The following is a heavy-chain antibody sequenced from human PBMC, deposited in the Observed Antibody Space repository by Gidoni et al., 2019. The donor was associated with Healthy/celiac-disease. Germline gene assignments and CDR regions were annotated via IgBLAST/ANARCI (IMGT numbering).Heavy chain of an antibody. CDR3: ARGLRRNGDYYYYYGMDV. D-gene: IGHD4-17*01. V-gene: IGHV3-11*01. CDR1: GFPFSDYY. CDR2: ISRSGSTR. Sequence: QVQLVESGGGLVKPGGSLRLSCAASGFPFSDYYMSWIRQAPGKGLEWVSYISRSGSTRYYADAVKGRFTISRDNAKNSLYLQMNSLRAEDTAVYYCARGLRRNGDYYYYYGMDVWGQGTTVTVSS. J-gene: IGHJ6*02.